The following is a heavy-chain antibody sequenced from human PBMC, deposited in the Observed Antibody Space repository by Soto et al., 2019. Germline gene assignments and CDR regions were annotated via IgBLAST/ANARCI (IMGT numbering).Heavy chain of an antibody. D-gene: IGHD2-21*02. CDR2: IWYDGSNK. CDR1: GFTFSSYG. J-gene: IGHJ6*02. Sequence: GGSLRLSCAASGFTFSSYGMHWVRQAPGKGLEWVAVIWYDGSNKYYADSVKGRFTISRDNSKNTLYLQMNSLRAEDTAVYYCARDPLTYCGGDCYPTDYYYYGMDVWGQGATVTVSS. CDR3: ARDPLTYCGGDCYPTDYYYYGMDV. V-gene: IGHV3-33*01.